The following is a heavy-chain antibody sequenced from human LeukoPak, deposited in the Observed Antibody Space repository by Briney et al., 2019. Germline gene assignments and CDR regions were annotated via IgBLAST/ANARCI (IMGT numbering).Heavy chain of an antibody. V-gene: IGHV1-18*01. CDR3: VRDRRSVGGAAYAFDI. CDR2: ISSYNGNT. CDR1: GYTFTSYG. Sequence: ASVKVSCKASGYTFTSYGISWVRQAPGQGLEWVGWISSYNGNTKYAEEFQGRVTMTTDTSTSTVYMELGGLTSDDTAVYYCVRDRRSVGGAAYAFDIWGQGTMVAVSS. D-gene: IGHD3-3*01. J-gene: IGHJ3*02.